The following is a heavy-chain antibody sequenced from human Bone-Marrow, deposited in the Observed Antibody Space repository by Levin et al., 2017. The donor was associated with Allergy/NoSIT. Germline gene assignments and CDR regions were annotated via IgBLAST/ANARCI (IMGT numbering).Heavy chain of an antibody. D-gene: IGHD6-13*01. V-gene: IGHV3-21*01. CDR2: ITSTGNYI. J-gene: IGHJ6*02. CDR3: ARAAGAAGRGGLDV. CDR1: GFPFSSYG. Sequence: GGSLRLSCATSGFPFSSYGMAWVRQAPGKGLEWVASITSTGNYIHYAESVKGRFTLSRDNANNSLSLQMNRLRGEDMAVYYCARAAGAAGRGGLDVWGQGTTVTVSS.